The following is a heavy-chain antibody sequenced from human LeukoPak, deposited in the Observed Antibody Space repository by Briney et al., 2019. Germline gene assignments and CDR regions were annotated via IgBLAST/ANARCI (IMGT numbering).Heavy chain of an antibody. J-gene: IGHJ4*02. Sequence: SETLSLTCTVSGGSVSSGSYYWSWIRQPPGKGLEWIGYIYYSGSTNYNPSLKSRVTISIDKSKNQFSLKLKSVTAADTAVYYCARGGHYYDSSGYYDLPFDYWGQGTLVTVSS. CDR1: GGSVSSGSYY. D-gene: IGHD3-22*01. V-gene: IGHV4-61*01. CDR2: IYYSGST. CDR3: ARGGHYYDSSGYYDLPFDY.